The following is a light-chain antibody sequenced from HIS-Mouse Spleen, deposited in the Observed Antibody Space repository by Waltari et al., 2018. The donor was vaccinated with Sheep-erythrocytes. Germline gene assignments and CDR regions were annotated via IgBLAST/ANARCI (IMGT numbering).Light chain of an antibody. CDR1: SRDVGCYNY. J-gene: IGLJ1*01. CDR3: CSYAGSYNYV. V-gene: IGLV2-11*01. Sequence: QSALTQPRSVSGSPGQSVTISCTGTSRDVGCYNYVSWYQQHPGKAPKLMIYDVSKRPSGVPDRFSGSKSGNTASLTISGLQAEDEADYYCCSYAGSYNYVFGTGTKVTVL. CDR2: DVS.